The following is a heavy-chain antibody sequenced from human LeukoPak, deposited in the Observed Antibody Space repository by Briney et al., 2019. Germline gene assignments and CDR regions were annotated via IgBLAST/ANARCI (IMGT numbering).Heavy chain of an antibody. CDR1: GFTFSSYW. CDR2: IKQDGSEK. D-gene: IGHD3-3*01. V-gene: IGHV3-7*01. Sequence: PGGSLRLSCAASGFTFSSYWMSWVRQAPGKGLEWVANIKQDGSEKYYVDSVKGRFTISRDNAKNSLYLQMNSLRAEDTAVYYCARAAAYYDFWSGDYYYYMDVWGKGTTVTVSS. J-gene: IGHJ6*03. CDR3: ARAAAYYDFWSGDYYYYMDV.